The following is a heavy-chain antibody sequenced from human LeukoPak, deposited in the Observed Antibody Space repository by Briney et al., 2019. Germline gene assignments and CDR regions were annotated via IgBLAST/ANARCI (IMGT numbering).Heavy chain of an antibody. Sequence: GGSLRLSCAASGFTFSDYSMHWVRQAPGKGLEWVSGISWNSGRIGYADSVKGRFTISRDNAKNSLYLQMNSLRAEDTALYHCVKDRVWFGELLNPLFDNWGQGTRVTVSS. CDR2: ISWNSGRI. CDR1: GFTFSDYS. D-gene: IGHD3-10*01. J-gene: IGHJ4*02. V-gene: IGHV3-9*01. CDR3: VKDRVWFGELLNPLFDN.